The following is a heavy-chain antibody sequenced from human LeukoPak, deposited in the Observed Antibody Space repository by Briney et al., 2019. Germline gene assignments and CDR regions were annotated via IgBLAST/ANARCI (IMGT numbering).Heavy chain of an antibody. Sequence: PGGSLRLSCAASGFTFSNYGMHWVRQAPGKGLEWVAVIWYDGSNKYYADSVKGRFTISRDNSKNTLYLQMNSLRAEDTAVYYCARESGSSWMHYYYGMDVWGQGTTVTVSS. CDR2: IWYDGSNK. CDR3: ARESGSSWMHYYYGMDV. CDR1: GFTFSNYG. V-gene: IGHV3-33*08. J-gene: IGHJ6*02. D-gene: IGHD6-13*01.